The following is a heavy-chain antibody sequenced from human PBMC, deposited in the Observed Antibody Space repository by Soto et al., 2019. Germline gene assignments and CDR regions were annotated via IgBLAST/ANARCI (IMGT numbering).Heavy chain of an antibody. D-gene: IGHD3-9*01. J-gene: IGHJ6*02. Sequence: PSETLSLTCTVSGGSISSGDYYWSWIRQPPGKGLEWIGCIYYSGSTYYNPSLKSRVTISVDTSKNQFSLKLSSVTAADTAVYYCARAAYYDILTGSRGFYYYYYYGMDVWGQGTTVTVSS. CDR2: IYYSGST. CDR3: ARAAYYDILTGSRGFYYYYYYGMDV. V-gene: IGHV4-30-4*01. CDR1: GGSISSGDYY.